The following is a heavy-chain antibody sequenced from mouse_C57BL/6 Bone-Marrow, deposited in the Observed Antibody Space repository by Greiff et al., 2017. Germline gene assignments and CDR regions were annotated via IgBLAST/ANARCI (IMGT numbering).Heavy chain of an antibody. J-gene: IGHJ4*01. V-gene: IGHV6-3*01. CDR3: TPMDY. CDR1: GFTFSNYW. Sequence: EVQLVESGGGLVQPGGSMKLSCVASGFTFSNYWMNWVRQSPEKGLEWVAQIRLKSDNYATHYAESVKGRFTISRDDSKSSVYLQMNNLRAVDTGIYYSTPMDYWGQGTSVPVSS. CDR2: IRLKSDNYAT.